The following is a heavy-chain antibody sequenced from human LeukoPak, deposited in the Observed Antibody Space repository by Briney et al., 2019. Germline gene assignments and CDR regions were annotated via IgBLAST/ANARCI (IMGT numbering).Heavy chain of an antibody. V-gene: IGHV4-4*02. Sequence: SETLSLTCAVSGGSSSSSNWWNWVRQPPGKGLEWIGEIDHSGRTNYNPSLKSRVTISVDKSKNQISLKLSSVAAADTAVYYCARDIAVFDYWGQGTLVTVSS. CDR3: ARDIAVFDY. CDR1: GGSSSSSNW. J-gene: IGHJ4*02. CDR2: IDHSGRT. D-gene: IGHD6-19*01.